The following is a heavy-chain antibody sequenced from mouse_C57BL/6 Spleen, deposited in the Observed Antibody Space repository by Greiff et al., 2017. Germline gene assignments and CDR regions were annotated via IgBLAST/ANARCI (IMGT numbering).Heavy chain of an antibody. D-gene: IGHD1-1*01. CDR1: GYAFSSSW. J-gene: IGHJ2*01. CDR3: ARRGIITTVVAPYFDY. Sequence: QVQLQQSGPELVKPGASVKISCKASGYAFSSSWMNWVKQRPGKGLEWIGRIYPGDGDTNYNGKFKGKATLTADKSSSTAYMQLSSLTSEDSAVYFCARRGIITTVVAPYFDYWGQGTTLTVSS. CDR2: IYPGDGDT. V-gene: IGHV1-82*01.